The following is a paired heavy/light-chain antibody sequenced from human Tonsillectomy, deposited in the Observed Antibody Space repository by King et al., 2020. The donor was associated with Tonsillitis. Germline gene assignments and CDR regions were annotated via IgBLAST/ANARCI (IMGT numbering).Heavy chain of an antibody. V-gene: IGHV1-2*02. CDR2: INPSSGGT. Sequence: VQLVQSGAEVRKPGASVEVSCKASGHTFTVYSIHWVRQAPGQGLEWLGWINPSSGGTTYAQNFQGRVTMTRDTSINTVYMEMKRLRFDDTAVYYCARDAEGISGSGSYYFDLWGQGTLVTVS. CDR1: GHTFTVYS. J-gene: IGHJ4*02. D-gene: IGHD3-10*01. CDR3: ARDAEGISGSGSYYFDL.
Light chain of an antibody. Sequence: DIVMTQSSDSLAVSLGERATVNCESSQTVLFSSNNKNYLAWYQQKPGQPPKLLIYWASTRASGVPDRFSGSGSGTHFTLTISSLQAEDVAVYYCQQYYTTPFTFGPGTTVDIK. J-gene: IGKJ3*01. CDR2: WAS. CDR3: QQYYTTPFT. V-gene: IGKV4-1*01. CDR1: QTVLFSSNNKNY.